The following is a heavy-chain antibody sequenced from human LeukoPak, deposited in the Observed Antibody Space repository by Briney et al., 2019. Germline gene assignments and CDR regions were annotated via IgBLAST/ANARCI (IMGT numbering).Heavy chain of an antibody. J-gene: IGHJ5*02. CDR2: IYYSGST. CDR3: ARRSRENWFDP. Sequence: SETLSLTCTVSGGSISSSSYYWGWIRQPPGKGLEWIGSIYYSGSTYYNPSLKSRVTISVDTSKNQFSLKLSSVTAADTVVYYCARRSRENWFDPWGQGTLVTVSS. CDR1: GGSISSSSYY. V-gene: IGHV4-39*01.